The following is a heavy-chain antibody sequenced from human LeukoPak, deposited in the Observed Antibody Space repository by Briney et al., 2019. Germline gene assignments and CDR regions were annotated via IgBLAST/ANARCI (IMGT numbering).Heavy chain of an antibody. CDR2: IYSGGST. CDR3: ARADSYYYYMDV. J-gene: IGHJ6*03. Sequence: GGSLRLSCAASGFIFSSNYMSWVRQAPGKGLEWVSVIYSGGSTYYADSVKGRFTISKDKSTNTLYLQMNSLRAEDTAVYYCARADSYYYYMDVWGKGTTVTISS. D-gene: IGHD6-19*01. V-gene: IGHV3-53*01. CDR1: GFIFSSNY.